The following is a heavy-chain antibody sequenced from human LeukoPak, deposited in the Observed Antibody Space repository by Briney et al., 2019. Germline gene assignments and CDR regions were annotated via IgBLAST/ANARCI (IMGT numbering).Heavy chain of an antibody. CDR2: ISWNSGSI. V-gene: IGHV3-9*01. J-gene: IGHJ6*02. D-gene: IGHD3-3*01. CDR3: AKDMGYAFWSGYAIYGMDV. CDR1: GFTFDDYG. Sequence: GGSLRLSCAASGFTFDDYGMHWVRQVPGKGLEWVSGISWNSGSIGYADSVKGRFTISRDNAKNSLYLQMNSLRAEDTALYYCAKDMGYAFWSGYAIYGMDVWGQGTTVTVSS.